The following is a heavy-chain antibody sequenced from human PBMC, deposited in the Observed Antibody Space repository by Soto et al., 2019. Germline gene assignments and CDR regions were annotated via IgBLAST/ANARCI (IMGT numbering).Heavy chain of an antibody. CDR3: AKRRGAGGHFDY. CDR2: VSSGGGT. Sequence: EVELLESGGGLVQPEGSLRLSCAASGFTFSTYAMGWVRHATGKGLEWVSVVSSGGGTHYADSVKGRFTVSRDNSKNTLSLQMNSLRADDTAVYYCAKRRGAGGHFDYWGQGALVTVSS. D-gene: IGHD2-15*01. J-gene: IGHJ4*02. V-gene: IGHV3-23*01. CDR1: GFTFSTYA.